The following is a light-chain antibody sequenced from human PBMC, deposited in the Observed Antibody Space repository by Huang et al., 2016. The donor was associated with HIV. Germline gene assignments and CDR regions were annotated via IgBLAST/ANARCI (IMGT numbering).Light chain of an antibody. V-gene: IGKV3-11*01. J-gene: IGKJ4*01. CDR1: QSVGSD. Sequence: EVMLTQSPSLLCLSLGGTATIPCKASQSVGSDVAWYQQRPGQSPRLLLYDTSNRAAGIPARFSGSGSGTDFTLTISGLEAGDLGVFYCQQRSTWPLTFGGGTKVE. CDR3: QQRSTWPLT. CDR2: DTS.